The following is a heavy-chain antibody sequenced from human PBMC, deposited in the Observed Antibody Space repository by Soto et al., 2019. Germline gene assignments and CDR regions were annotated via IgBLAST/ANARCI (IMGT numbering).Heavy chain of an antibody. CDR1: GFTFSSYA. CDR2: ISGSGGST. V-gene: IGHV3-23*01. D-gene: IGHD3-22*01. CDR3: AKDLFEKSKEITMIGGRAVAEYFQH. J-gene: IGHJ1*01. Sequence: GGSLRLSCAASGFTFSSYAMSWVRQAPGKGLEWVSAISGSGGSTYYADSVKGRFTISRDNSKNTLYLQMNSLRAEDTAVYYCAKDLFEKSKEITMIGGRAVAEYFQHWGQGTLVTVSS.